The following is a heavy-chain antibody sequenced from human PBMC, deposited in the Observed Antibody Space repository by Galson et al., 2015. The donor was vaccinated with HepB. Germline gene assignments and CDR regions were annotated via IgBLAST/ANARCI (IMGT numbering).Heavy chain of an antibody. CDR3: ARDLGSGRVWGSYRYFDY. J-gene: IGHJ4*02. V-gene: IGHV1-18*01. Sequence: SVKVSCKASGYTFTSYGISWVRQAPGQGLEWMGWISAYNGNTNYAQKLQGRVTMTTDTSTSTAYMELRSLRSDDTAVYYCARDLGSGRVWGSYRYFDYWGQGTLVTVSS. CDR1: GYTFTSYG. D-gene: IGHD3-16*02. CDR2: ISAYNGNT.